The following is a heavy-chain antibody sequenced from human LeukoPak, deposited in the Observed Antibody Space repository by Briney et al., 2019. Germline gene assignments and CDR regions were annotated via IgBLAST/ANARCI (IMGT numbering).Heavy chain of an antibody. V-gene: IGHV5-51*01. Sequence: GESLKISCKGSGYSFTSYWIGWVRQMPGKGLEWMGIIYPGDSDTRYSPSFQGQVTISADKSISTAYLQWSSLKASDTAMYYCARATFDFTDGTDVWGQGTTVTVSS. CDR2: IYPGDSDT. CDR3: ARATFDFTDGTDV. CDR1: GYSFTSYW. J-gene: IGHJ6*02.